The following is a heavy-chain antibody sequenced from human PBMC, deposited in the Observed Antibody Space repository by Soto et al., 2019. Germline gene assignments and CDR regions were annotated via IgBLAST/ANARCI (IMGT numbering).Heavy chain of an antibody. D-gene: IGHD3-22*01. V-gene: IGHV1-69*13. J-gene: IGHJ4*02. CDR1: GGTFSRYA. CDR3: ARDGTIYDSSGYYYLY. Sequence: SVKVSCKASGGTFSRYAISWVRQAPGQGLEWMGGIIPMFGKANYAQKFQGRVTITADESTSTAYMELSSLRSEDTAVYYCARDGTIYDSSGYYYLYWGQGTLVTVSS. CDR2: IIPMFGKA.